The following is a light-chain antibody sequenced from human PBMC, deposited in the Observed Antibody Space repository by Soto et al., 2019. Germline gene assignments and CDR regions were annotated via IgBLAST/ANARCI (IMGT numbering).Light chain of an antibody. CDR2: ADN. CDR3: QCYDDGLSAWV. V-gene: IGLV1-40*01. Sequence: QSVLTQPPSVSGAPGQRVTISCTGSSSNIGAGYAVHWYQQFPGTAPKLLISADNNRPSGVPDRFSGSKSGSSASLAITGLQADDEAIYYCQCYDDGLSAWVFGGGTQLTVL. CDR1: SSNIGAGYA. J-gene: IGLJ3*02.